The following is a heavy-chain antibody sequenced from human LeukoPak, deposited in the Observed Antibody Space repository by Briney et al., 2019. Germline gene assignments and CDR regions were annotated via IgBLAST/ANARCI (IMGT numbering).Heavy chain of an antibody. J-gene: IGHJ4*02. V-gene: IGHV3-23*01. Sequence: GGSLRLSCVGSGFTSIAYALTWARQAPGKGLEWVSGISGGGVTTYYADSVKGRFTISRDNSKNTLYLQMNSLRAEDTALYYCAREVSEGFDFWGQGTLVTVSS. CDR3: AREVSEGFDF. D-gene: IGHD3-22*01. CDR2: ISGGGVTT. CDR1: GFTSIAYA.